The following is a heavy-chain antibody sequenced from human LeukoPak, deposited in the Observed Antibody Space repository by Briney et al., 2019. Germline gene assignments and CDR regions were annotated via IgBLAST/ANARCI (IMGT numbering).Heavy chain of an antibody. CDR1: GGFISSYS. V-gene: IGHV4-4*07. D-gene: IGHD6-13*01. CDR3: ARGVASTGIGWFDP. CDR2: IYTSGST. J-gene: IGHJ5*02. Sequence: SETLSLTCTVSGGFISSYSWSWIRQDAGKGLEWIGRIYTSGSTNYNPSLKSRVTMSVDTSKNQFSLNLSSVTAADTAVYYCARGVASTGIGWFDPWGQGTLVTVSP.